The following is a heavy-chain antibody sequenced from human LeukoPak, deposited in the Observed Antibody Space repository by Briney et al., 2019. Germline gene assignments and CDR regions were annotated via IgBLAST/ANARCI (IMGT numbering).Heavy chain of an antibody. J-gene: IGHJ6*03. CDR1: GGSISSGSYY. CDR2: IYTSGST. CDR3: AREEREWGYYYYYMDV. Sequence: PSETLSLTCTVSGGSISSGSYYWSWIRQPAGKGLEWIGRIYTSGSTNYNPSLKSRVTISVDTSKNQFSLKLSSVTAADTAVYYCAREEREWGYYYYYMDVWGKGTTVTISS. V-gene: IGHV4-61*02. D-gene: IGHD3-3*01.